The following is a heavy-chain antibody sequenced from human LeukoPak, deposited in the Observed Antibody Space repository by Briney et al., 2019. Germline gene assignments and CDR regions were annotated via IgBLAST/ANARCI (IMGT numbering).Heavy chain of an antibody. Sequence: GGSLRLSCAASGFTFSRYSMKGVRQAPGKGLEWVSYISSSSSTVYYADPLKGRFTISRDNAKNSLYLQMNSLRDEDTAVYYCARAQTYYGSGSYLYWGQGTLVTVSS. CDR3: ARAQTYYGSGSYLY. J-gene: IGHJ4*02. CDR2: ISSSSSTV. CDR1: GFTFSRYS. D-gene: IGHD3-10*01. V-gene: IGHV3-48*02.